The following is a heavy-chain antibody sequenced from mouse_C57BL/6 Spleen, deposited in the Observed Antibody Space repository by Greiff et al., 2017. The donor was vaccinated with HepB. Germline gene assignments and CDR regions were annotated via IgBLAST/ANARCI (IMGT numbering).Heavy chain of an antibody. CDR1: GYTFTSYW. D-gene: IGHD2-4*01. CDR2: IDPSDSET. Sequence: QVQLQQPGAELVRPGSSVKLSCKASGYTFTSYWMHWVKQRPIQGLEWIGNIDPSDSETHYNQKFKDKATVTVDKSSSTAYMQRSSLTSEDSAVYYCARGDYDYDHFAYWGQGTLVTVSA. CDR3: ARGDYDYDHFAY. V-gene: IGHV1-52*01. J-gene: IGHJ3*01.